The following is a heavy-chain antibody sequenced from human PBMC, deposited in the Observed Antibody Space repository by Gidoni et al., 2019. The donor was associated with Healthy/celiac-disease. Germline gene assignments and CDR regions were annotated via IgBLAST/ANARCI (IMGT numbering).Heavy chain of an antibody. CDR2: INAGNGNT. Sequence: QVQLVQSGAEVKKPGASVKVSCKASGYTFTSYAMHWVRQAPGQRLEWMGWINAGNGNTKYSQKFQGRVTITRDTSASTAYMELSSLRSEDTAVYYCARAGRSYDNWFDPWGQGTLVTVSS. J-gene: IGHJ5*02. CDR3: ARAGRSYDNWFDP. V-gene: IGHV1-3*01. D-gene: IGHD4-17*01. CDR1: GYTFTSYA.